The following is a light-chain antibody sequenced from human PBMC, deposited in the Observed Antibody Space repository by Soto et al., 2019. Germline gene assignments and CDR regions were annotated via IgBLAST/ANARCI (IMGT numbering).Light chain of an antibody. V-gene: IGKV3-20*01. CDR1: QSVGSIY. CDR2: GVS. J-gene: IGKJ1*01. CDR3: QHYAGPPPWS. Sequence: EIVLTQSPGTLSLSPGERATLSCRASQSVGSIYLAWYQQKPGQAPRLLIYGVSNRATGIPERFSGSGSGTDFTLTISRLEAEDFAAYYCQHYAGPPPWSFGQGTKVEIK.